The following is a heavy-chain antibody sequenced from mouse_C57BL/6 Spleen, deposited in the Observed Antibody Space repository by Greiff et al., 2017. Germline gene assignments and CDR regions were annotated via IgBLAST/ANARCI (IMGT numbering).Heavy chain of an antibody. Sequence: QVQLQQPGAELVKPGASVKVSCKASGYTFTSYWMHWVKQRPGQGLEWIGMIHPNSGSTNYNEKFKSKATLTVDKSSSTAYMQLSSLTSEDSAVYYCARGDDYDDVPYAMDYWGQGTSVTVSS. J-gene: IGHJ4*01. CDR2: IHPNSGST. CDR1: GYTFTSYW. CDR3: ARGDDYDDVPYAMDY. V-gene: IGHV1-64*01. D-gene: IGHD2-4*01.